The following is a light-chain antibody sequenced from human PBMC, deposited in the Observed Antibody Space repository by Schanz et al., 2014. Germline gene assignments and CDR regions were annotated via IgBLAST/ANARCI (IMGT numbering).Light chain of an antibody. CDR3: QRYNTYSPLFT. V-gene: IGKV1-5*01. Sequence: DIQMTQSSSALSASVGDRVTLTCRASQSINNWLAWYQQKPGKAPKLLIYDASSLESGVPSRFSCSGSGTQFAHAISSFQPDDFATYYCQRYNTYSPLFTFAPGTRVDSK. CDR1: QSINNW. CDR2: DAS. J-gene: IGKJ3*01.